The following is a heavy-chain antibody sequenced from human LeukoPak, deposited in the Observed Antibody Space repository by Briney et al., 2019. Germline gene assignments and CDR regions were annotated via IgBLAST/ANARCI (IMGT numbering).Heavy chain of an antibody. CDR2: IFNSGST. CDR3: AGGRGGKAPRTDH. V-gene: IGHV4-59*01. Sequence: PSETLSLTCTVSGGSISADYWSWIRQPPGKGLEWIGYIFNSGSTNYNPSLKSRVTISVDASKNQFSLNLNSVTAADTAVYYCAGGRGGKAPRTDHWGQGTLVTVSS. CDR1: GGSISADY. J-gene: IGHJ4*02. D-gene: IGHD4-23*01.